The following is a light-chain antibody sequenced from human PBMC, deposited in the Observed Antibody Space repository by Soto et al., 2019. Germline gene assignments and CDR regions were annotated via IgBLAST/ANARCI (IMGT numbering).Light chain of an antibody. J-gene: IGKJ5*01. V-gene: IGKV3-20*01. Sequence: EIVLTQSPGTLSLSPGEGAILSCRASHIINNNYLAWYQQKPGQAPRLLTYSASSRATGIPDRFSGGGSGTDFTLTVTRLEPEDFAVYYCQQYGSSITFGQGTRLEIK. CDR1: HIINNNY. CDR3: QQYGSSIT. CDR2: SAS.